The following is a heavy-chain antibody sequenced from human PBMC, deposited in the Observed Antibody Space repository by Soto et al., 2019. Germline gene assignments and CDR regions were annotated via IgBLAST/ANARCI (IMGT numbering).Heavy chain of an antibody. V-gene: IGHV1-69*13. D-gene: IGHD3-9*01. CDR3: AREKTPMSPHYFYYGMDV. CDR1: GGTFSSYA. CDR2: IIPIFGTA. Sequence: SVKVSCKASGGTFSSYAISWVRQAPGQGLEWMGGIIPIFGTANYAQKFQGRVTITADESTSTAYMELSSLRSEDTAVYYCAREKTPMSPHYFYYGMDVWGQGTTVTVSS. J-gene: IGHJ6*02.